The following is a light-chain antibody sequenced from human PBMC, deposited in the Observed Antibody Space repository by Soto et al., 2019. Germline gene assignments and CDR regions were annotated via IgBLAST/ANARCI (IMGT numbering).Light chain of an antibody. CDR2: AAS. CDR3: QQANSFPWT. CDR1: QVISGW. V-gene: IGKV1D-12*01. Sequence: DIQMTQSPSSVSASVGDRVTITCRASQVISGWLAWFQQKPGKAPNLLIYAASILQSGVPSRFSGSGSGTDFTLTITYLQPEDFATYYCQQANSFPWTFGQGTKVEL. J-gene: IGKJ1*01.